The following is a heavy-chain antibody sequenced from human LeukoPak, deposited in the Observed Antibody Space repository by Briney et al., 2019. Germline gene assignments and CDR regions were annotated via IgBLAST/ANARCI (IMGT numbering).Heavy chain of an antibody. CDR1: GGTFSSYA. Sequence: SVKVSCKASGGTFSSYAISWVRQAPGQGLEWMGRIIPILGIANYAQKFQGRVTITADKSTTTAYVELNSLSSEDTAVYYCARSAGGALSPAYFDYWGQGTLVTVSS. D-gene: IGHD3-10*01. J-gene: IGHJ4*02. V-gene: IGHV1-69*04. CDR2: IIPILGIA. CDR3: ARSAGGALSPAYFDY.